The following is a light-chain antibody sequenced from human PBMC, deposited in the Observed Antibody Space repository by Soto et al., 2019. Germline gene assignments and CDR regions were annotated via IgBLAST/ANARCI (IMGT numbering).Light chain of an antibody. J-gene: IGKJ4*01. CDR3: QQYKNWPPLT. CDR1: QSVSNN. V-gene: IGKV3-15*01. Sequence: EIVMTQSPATLSVSPGERATLSCRASQSVSNNLAWYQQKAGQAPRLLIYGASTRATGIPDRFSGSGSGTEFTLTISSLQSEDFAVYYCQQYKNWPPLTFGGGTKVDIK. CDR2: GAS.